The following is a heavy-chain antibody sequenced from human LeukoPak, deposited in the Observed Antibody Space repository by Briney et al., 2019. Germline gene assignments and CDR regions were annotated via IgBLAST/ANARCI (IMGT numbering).Heavy chain of an antibody. CDR1: GFTFSDYW. V-gene: IGHV3-7*01. Sequence: PGGSLRLSCGASGFTFSDYWMTWVRQAPGRGPEWVANIKGDGTKVYYVDSVKGRFTISRDNDKNSLYLQMNNLRVEDTAVYHCARDGSCFDFWGQGALVTVSS. D-gene: IGHD6-13*01. CDR2: IKGDGTKV. CDR3: ARDGSCFDF. J-gene: IGHJ4*02.